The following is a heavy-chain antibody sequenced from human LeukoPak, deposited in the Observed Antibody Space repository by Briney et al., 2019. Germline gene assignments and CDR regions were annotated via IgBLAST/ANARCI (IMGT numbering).Heavy chain of an antibody. CDR1: GFTFDDYA. V-gene: IGHV3-9*01. CDR3: AKGDVPHYYYYYGMDV. CDR2: ISWNSGSI. Sequence: GGSLRLSCAASGFTFDDYAMHWVRQAPGKGLEWVSGISWNSGSIGYADSVKGRFTISRDNAKNSLYLQMNSLRAEDTALYYCAKGDVPHYYYYYGMDVWGQGTTVTVSS. J-gene: IGHJ6*02.